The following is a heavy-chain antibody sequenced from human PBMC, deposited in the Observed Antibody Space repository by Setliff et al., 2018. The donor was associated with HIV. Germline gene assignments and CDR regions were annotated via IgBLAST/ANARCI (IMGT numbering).Heavy chain of an antibody. CDR1: GFSFDDYA. CDR3: AKDQRFDP. J-gene: IGHJ5*02. CDR2: ISASGGST. V-gene: IGHV3-23*01. Sequence: GSLRPSCTASGFSFDDYALTWVRQAPGKGLEWVSAISASGGSTYYADSVKGRFTISRDNSKNTLYLQMNSLRAEDTAVYYCAKDQRFDPWGQGTLVTVSS.